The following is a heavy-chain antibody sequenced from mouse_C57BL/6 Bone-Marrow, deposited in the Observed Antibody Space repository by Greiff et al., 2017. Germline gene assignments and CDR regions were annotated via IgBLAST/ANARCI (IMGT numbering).Heavy chain of an antibody. Sequence: EVQLQESGAELVRPGSSVKMSCKTSGYTFTSYGINWVKQRPGQGLEWIGYIYIGNGYTEYNEKFKGKATLTSDTSSSTAYMQLSSLTSEDSAIYFGARLYYDSSYDYAMDYWGQGTSVTVSS. V-gene: IGHV1-58*01. CDR1: GYTFTSYG. D-gene: IGHD1-1*01. CDR3: ARLYYDSSYDYAMDY. CDR2: IYIGNGYT. J-gene: IGHJ4*01.